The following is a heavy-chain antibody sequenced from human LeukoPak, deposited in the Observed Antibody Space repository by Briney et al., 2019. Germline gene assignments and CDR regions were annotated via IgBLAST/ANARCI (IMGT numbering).Heavy chain of an antibody. V-gene: IGHV3-43*01. CDR3: AETYSSSWLDY. CDR2: ISWDGGST. J-gene: IGHJ4*02. D-gene: IGHD6-13*01. CDR1: GFTFYDYA. Sequence: GGSLRLSCAASGFTFYDYAMNWVRQAPGKGLEWVSLISWDGGSTYYADSVKGGFTISRDNSKNSLYLQMNSVRSEDTALYYCAETYSSSWLDYWGQGTLVSVSS.